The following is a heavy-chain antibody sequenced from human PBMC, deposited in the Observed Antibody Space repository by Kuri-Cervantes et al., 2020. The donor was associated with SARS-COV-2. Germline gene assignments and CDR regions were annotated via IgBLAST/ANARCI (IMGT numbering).Heavy chain of an antibody. CDR2: ISDSWDK. CDR3: ARHLDWGMEDAFDI. D-gene: IGHD3/OR15-3a*01. V-gene: IGHV4-39*01. CDR1: GGSMMPNHY. J-gene: IGHJ3*02. Sequence: SETLSLTCTVSGGSMMPNHYWGWIRQPPGKGLEWIGTISDSWDKYSHPSLKSRVTISVDTSKNQFSLKLSSVTAADTAVYYCARHLDWGMEDAFDIWGQGTMVTVSS.